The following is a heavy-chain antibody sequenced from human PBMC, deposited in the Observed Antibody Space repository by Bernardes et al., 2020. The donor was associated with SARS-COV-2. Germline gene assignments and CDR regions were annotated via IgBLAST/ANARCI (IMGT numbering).Heavy chain of an antibody. J-gene: IGHJ6*02. V-gene: IGHV4-39*01. CDR2: TYPSGYT. CDR1: GGSIHSSNGY. Sequence: PESLSLTCTVSGGSIHSSNGYWACHRHPPGKGLEWIWSTYPSGYTYYNPPLQSRVTESGDTSKNEFSLRLSFVTAADTAVYYCAGSSCGIDCHIGGLRSWDYGMDVWSQGATVNVSS. D-gene: IGHD2-21*02. CDR3: AGSSCGIDCHIGGLRSWDYGMDV.